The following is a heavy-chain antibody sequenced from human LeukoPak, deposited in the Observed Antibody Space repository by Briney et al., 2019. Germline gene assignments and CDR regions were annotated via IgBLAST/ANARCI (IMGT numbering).Heavy chain of an antibody. Sequence: SQTLSLTCTVSGGSISSGDYYWRWIRQPPGKGLEWIGYICYSGSTNYNPSLKSRVTISVDTSKNQFSLKLSSVTAADTAVYYCARGGIVVVTARFDPWGQGTLVTVSS. J-gene: IGHJ5*02. CDR2: ICYSGST. CDR3: ARGGIVVVTARFDP. CDR1: GGSISSGDYY. V-gene: IGHV4-30-4*01. D-gene: IGHD2-21*02.